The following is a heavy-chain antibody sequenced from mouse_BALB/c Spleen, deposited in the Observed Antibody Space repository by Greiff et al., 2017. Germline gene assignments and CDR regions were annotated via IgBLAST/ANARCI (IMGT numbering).Heavy chain of an antibody. D-gene: IGHD2-1*01. CDR3: TRSFGNYFFDD. Sequence: QVQLQQPGAELVRPGASVKLSCKASGYTFTSYWINWVKQRPGQGLEWIGNIYPSDSYTNYNQKFKDKATLTVDKSSSPAYMQLSSPTSEDSAVYYCTRSFGNYFFDDWGQGTTLTVSS. J-gene: IGHJ2*01. CDR1: GYTFTSYW. V-gene: IGHV1-69*02. CDR2: IYPSDSYT.